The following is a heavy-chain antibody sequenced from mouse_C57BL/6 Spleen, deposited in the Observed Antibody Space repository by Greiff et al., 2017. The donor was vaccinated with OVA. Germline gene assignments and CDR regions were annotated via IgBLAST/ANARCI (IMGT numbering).Heavy chain of an antibody. CDR3: ARWGYSNYPDY. CDR2: IDPSDSET. J-gene: IGHJ2*01. Sequence: QVQLKQPGAELVRPGSSVKLSCKASGYTFTSYWMHWVKQRPIQGLEWIGNIDPSDSETHYNQKFKDKATLTVDKSSSTAYMQLSSLTSEDAAVYYCARWGYSNYPDYWGQGTTLTVSA. CDR1: GYTFTSYW. V-gene: IGHV1-52*01. D-gene: IGHD2-5*01.